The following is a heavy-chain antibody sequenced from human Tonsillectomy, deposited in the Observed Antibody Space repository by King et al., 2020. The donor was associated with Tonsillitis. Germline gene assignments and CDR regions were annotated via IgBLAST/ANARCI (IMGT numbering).Heavy chain of an antibody. CDR1: GYTFTDYY. CDR2: INPDSGGT. Sequence: QLVQSGAEVKKPGASVKVSCKASGYTFTDYYMHWVRQAPGQGLEWMGWINPDSGGTNYAQKFQGRVTMTRDTSISTGYMELSRLRSDDTAVYYCARDENYDFSNWFDPWRQGTLVTVSS. D-gene: IGHD3-3*01. J-gene: IGHJ5*02. V-gene: IGHV1-2*02. CDR3: ARDENYDFSNWFDP.